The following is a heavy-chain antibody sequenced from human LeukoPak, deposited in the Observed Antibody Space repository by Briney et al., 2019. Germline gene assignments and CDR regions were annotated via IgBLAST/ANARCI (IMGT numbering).Heavy chain of an antibody. CDR3: AKSGWYESSGPLYYFDY. CDR1: GFTFSSYA. Sequence: GGSLRLSCAASGFTFSSYAMSWVRQAPGKGLEWVSGISDSGGSTYYADSVKGRFSISRDNSKSTLFLQMNSLRAEDTAVYSCAKSGWYESSGPLYYFDYWGQGTLVTVSS. V-gene: IGHV3-23*01. CDR2: ISDSGGST. D-gene: IGHD3-22*01. J-gene: IGHJ4*02.